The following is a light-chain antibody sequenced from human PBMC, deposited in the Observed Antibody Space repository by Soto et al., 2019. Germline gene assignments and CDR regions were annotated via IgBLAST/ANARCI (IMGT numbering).Light chain of an antibody. CDR3: ASWDDSLSGVL. Sequence: QAVVTQPPSASGTPGQRVTISCSGSSSNIGSNHVFWYQQLPGTAPKLLIYSNSQRPSGVPDRFSSSKSGTSASLASLAISGLRSEDEGDYFCASWDDSLSGVLFGGGTKLTVL. V-gene: IGLV1-47*02. CDR2: SNS. J-gene: IGLJ2*01. CDR1: SSNIGSNH.